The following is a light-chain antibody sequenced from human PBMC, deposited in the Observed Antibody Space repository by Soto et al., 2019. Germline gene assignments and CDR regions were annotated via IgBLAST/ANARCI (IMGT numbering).Light chain of an antibody. Sequence: DIQVTQSPPTLSASVGDRVTTTCRASQTISTWMAWYQQKPGKAPKLLVYDASTLQSGVASRFSGSGSGTEFTLTISSLQPDDFATYYCQQYYSYSTWTFGQGTKVDIK. V-gene: IGKV1-5*01. CDR2: DAS. CDR3: QQYYSYSTWT. J-gene: IGKJ1*01. CDR1: QTISTW.